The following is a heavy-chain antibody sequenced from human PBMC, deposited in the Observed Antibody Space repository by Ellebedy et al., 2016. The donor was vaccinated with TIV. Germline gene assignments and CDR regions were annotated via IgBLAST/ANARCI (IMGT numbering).Heavy chain of an antibody. CDR3: ARRSIRTGWFNP. CDR2: MNPNSGNT. J-gene: IGHJ5*02. V-gene: IGHV1-8*02. CDR1: GGTFSNYA. D-gene: IGHD1-1*01. Sequence: ASVKVSXXASGGTFSNYAISWVRQATGQGLEWMGWMNPNSGNTGYAQKFQGRVTMTRNTSISTAYMELSSLRSEDTAVYYCARRSIRTGWFNPWGQGTLVTVSS.